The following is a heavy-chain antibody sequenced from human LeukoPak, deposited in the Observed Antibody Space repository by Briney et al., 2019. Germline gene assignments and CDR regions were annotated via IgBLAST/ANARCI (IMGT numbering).Heavy chain of an antibody. J-gene: IGHJ4*02. CDR3: ATLGGDLDY. D-gene: IGHD4-17*01. V-gene: IGHV1-69-2*01. CDR2: IDPEDGET. Sequence: ASVKISCKVSGYTFIDYNMHWVKQAPGKGLAWMGLIDPEDGETIYAERIQDRVTFTADTSTDTVYIEMRRLTSEDTAVYYCATLGGDLDYWAQGILVTVSS. CDR1: GYTFIDYN.